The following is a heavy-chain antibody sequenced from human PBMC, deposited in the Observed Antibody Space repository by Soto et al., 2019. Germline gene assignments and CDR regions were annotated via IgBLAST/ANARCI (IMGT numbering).Heavy chain of an antibody. CDR3: AKNTDGGFSAFEI. CDR2: ISGSGTTA. D-gene: IGHD3-10*01. J-gene: IGHJ3*02. Sequence: EVQLLESGGGLVQPGGSLRLSCAASGFIFSSYAMSWVRQAPGKGLEWVSAISGSGTTAYYADSVKGRFTFSRDNSKSTMYLQISSLRAEDTAVYYCAKNTDGGFSAFEIWGQGTMVTVSS. V-gene: IGHV3-23*01. CDR1: GFIFSSYA.